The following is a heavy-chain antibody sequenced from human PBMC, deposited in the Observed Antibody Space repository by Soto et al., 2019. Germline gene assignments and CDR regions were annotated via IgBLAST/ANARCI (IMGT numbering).Heavy chain of an antibody. J-gene: IGHJ4*02. D-gene: IGHD2-15*01. CDR2: MNPNSGNT. CDR3: ARGRVDLDCSRGRCYPLDY. CDR1: GYTFTSYD. Sequence: ASVKVSCKASGYTFTSYDINWVRQATGQGLEWMGWMNPNSGNTGYAQKFQGRVTMTRNTSINTAYMELSNLRSEDTAVYYCARGRVDLDCSRGRCYPLDYRGQGPQVTVSS. V-gene: IGHV1-8*01.